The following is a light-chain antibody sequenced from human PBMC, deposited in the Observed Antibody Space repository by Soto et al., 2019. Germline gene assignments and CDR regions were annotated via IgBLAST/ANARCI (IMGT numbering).Light chain of an antibody. CDR3: QQRSNDPWT. CDR1: QSVSSY. CDR2: DAS. V-gene: IGKV3-11*01. J-gene: IGKJ1*01. Sequence: EIVLTQSPATLSLSPGERATLSCRASQSVSSYLAWYQQKPGQAPRLLIYDASNRATGIPARFSGSGSGTDFTLTISSLEPEDFAIYYCQQRSNDPWTFGQGTKVEIK.